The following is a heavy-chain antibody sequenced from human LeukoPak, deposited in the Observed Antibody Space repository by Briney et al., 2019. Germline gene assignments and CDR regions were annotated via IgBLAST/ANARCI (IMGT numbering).Heavy chain of an antibody. V-gene: IGHV4-4*02. CDR3: AREIVVVPAAIRTDAFDI. Sequence: SGTLSLTCAVSGGSISSSNWWSWVRQPPGRGLEWIGEIYHSGSTNYNPSLKSRVTISIDKSKNQFSLKLSSVTAADTAVYYCAREIVVVPAAIRTDAFDIWGQGTMVTVSS. CDR2: IYHSGST. D-gene: IGHD2-2*02. J-gene: IGHJ3*02. CDR1: GGSISSSNW.